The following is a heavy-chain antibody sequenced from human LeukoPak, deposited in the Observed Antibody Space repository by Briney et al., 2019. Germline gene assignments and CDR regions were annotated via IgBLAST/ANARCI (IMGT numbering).Heavy chain of an antibody. CDR3: AKDSPRISVVRGASGAFDI. CDR1: GLTFSSYA. CDR2: ISGSGDIT. J-gene: IGHJ3*02. V-gene: IGHV3-23*01. Sequence: GGSLRLSCAASGLTFSSYAMTWVRQAPGKGLGWVSAISGSGDITHYADSVKGRFTISRDNSKNTLYLQMNSLRAEDTAVYYCAKDSPRISVVRGASGAFDIWGQGTMVTASS. D-gene: IGHD3-10*01.